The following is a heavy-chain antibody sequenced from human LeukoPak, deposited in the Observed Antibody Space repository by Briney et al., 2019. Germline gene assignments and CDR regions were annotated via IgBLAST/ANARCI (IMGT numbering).Heavy chain of an antibody. Sequence: SETPSLTCNVSGGSISIPTYYWGWIRQPPGKGLEWIGSIYYTGNTYYTPSLESRVTISMDASKNHFSLRLTSVTAADTGVYFCATYGNILFDYWGQGTLVTVSS. CDR2: IYYTGNT. J-gene: IGHJ4*02. D-gene: IGHD4-17*01. V-gene: IGHV4-39*05. CDR3: ATYGNILFDY. CDR1: GGSISIPTYY.